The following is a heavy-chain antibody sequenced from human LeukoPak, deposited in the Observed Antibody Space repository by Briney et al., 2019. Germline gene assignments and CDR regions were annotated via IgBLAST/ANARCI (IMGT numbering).Heavy chain of an antibody. J-gene: IGHJ4*02. CDR3: ARYQSETSLDY. Sequence: PGGSLRLSCAPSGFTFSYYEMNWVRQAPGKGLEWVSYISSSGGTIYYADSVKGRFTISRDNAKNSLYLQMNSLRAEDTAVYYCARYQSETSLDYWGQGTLVTVSS. V-gene: IGHV3-48*03. D-gene: IGHD2-2*01. CDR1: GFTFSYYE. CDR2: ISSSGGTI.